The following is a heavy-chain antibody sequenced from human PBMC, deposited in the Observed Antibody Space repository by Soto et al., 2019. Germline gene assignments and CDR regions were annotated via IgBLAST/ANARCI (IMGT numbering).Heavy chain of an antibody. Sequence: ASVKVSCKVSGYTLTELSMHWVRQAPGKGLEWMGGFDPEDGETIYAQKFQGRVTMTEDTSTDTVYMELSSLRSEDTAVYYCARDIAVVAAGWFDDWGQGTLVTVSS. CDR3: ARDIAVVAAGWFDD. CDR2: FDPEDGET. CDR1: GYTLTELS. V-gene: IGHV1-24*01. D-gene: IGHD2-15*01. J-gene: IGHJ5*02.